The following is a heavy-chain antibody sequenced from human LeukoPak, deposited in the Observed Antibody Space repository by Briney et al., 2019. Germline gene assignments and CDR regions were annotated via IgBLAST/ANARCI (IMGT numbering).Heavy chain of an antibody. CDR1: GYTFTNCG. J-gene: IGHJ4*02. V-gene: IGHV1-18*04. Sequence: ASVKVSCKACGYTFTNCGISWVRQAPGQGLEWMGWISGDNGNTNYERKVQGRVTMTTDTSTSTAYMELRSLRSDDTAIYYCARHLLVGATVLSSFNFWAQGTLVTVSS. CDR2: ISGDNGNT. D-gene: IGHD1-26*01. CDR3: ARHLLVGATVLSSFNF.